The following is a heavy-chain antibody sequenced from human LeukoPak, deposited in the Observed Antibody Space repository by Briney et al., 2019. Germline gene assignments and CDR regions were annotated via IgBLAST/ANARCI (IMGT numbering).Heavy chain of an antibody. V-gene: IGHV3-23*01. J-gene: IGHJ4*02. Sequence: GGSLRLSCAASRFTFSSYAMSWVRQAPGKGLEWVSAISGSGGSTYYADSVKGRFTISRDSSKNTLYLQMNSLRAEDTAVYYCAKDITYYDILMEYCGQGTLVTVSS. CDR3: AKDITYYDILMEY. D-gene: IGHD3-9*01. CDR1: RFTFSSYA. CDR2: ISGSGGST.